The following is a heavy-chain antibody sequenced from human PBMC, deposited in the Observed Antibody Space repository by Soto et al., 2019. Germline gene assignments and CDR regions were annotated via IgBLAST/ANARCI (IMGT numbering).Heavy chain of an antibody. CDR3: AKDRYSYGYDSGHNTFDS. CDR1: GFTFSNYA. D-gene: IGHD5-18*01. V-gene: IGHV3-23*01. Sequence: PGGSLRLSCAASGFTFSNYAMSWVRQAPGKGLEWVSGVSGSGGGTYYADSVKGRFTIPRDNSKNMLYLQMNSLRAEDTAVYYCAKDRYSYGYDSGHNTFDSWGQGTLVTVSS. J-gene: IGHJ4*02. CDR2: VSGSGGGT.